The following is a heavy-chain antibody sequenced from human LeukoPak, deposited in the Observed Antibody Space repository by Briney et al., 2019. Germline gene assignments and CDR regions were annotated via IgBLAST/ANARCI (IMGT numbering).Heavy chain of an antibody. J-gene: IGHJ4*02. D-gene: IGHD3-3*01. CDR1: GFTFSSYA. V-gene: IGHV3-64*01. CDR2: ISSNGGST. Sequence: AGGSLRLACAASGFTFSSYAMHWVRQAPGKGLEYVSAISSNGGSTYYANSVKGRFTISRDNSKNTLYLQMGSLRAEDMAVYYCARGPAEVFGVVPVDYWGQGTLVTVSS. CDR3: ARGPAEVFGVVPVDY.